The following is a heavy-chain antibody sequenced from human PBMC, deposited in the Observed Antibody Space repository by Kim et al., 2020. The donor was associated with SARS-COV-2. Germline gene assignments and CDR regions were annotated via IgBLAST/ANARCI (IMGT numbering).Heavy chain of an antibody. D-gene: IGHD6-6*01. Sequence: GESLKISCKGSGYSFTSYWIGWVRQIPGKGLEWMGIIYPGDSDTSYSPSFQGQVTISADKSISTAYLQWSSLKASDTAMYYCARHVVSSSSHVDYWGQGTLVTVSS. CDR2: IYPGDSDT. CDR1: GYSFTSYW. J-gene: IGHJ4*02. CDR3: ARHVVSSSSHVDY. V-gene: IGHV5-51*01.